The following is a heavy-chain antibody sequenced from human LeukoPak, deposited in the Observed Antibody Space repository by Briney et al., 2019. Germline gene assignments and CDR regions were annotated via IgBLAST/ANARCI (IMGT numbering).Heavy chain of an antibody. J-gene: IGHJ6*02. CDR1: GFTFSDYY. Sequence: GGSLRLSCAASGFTFSDYYMSWVRQAPGKGLEWVSVIYSGGSTYYADSVKGRFTISRDNSKNTLYLQMNSLRAEDTAVYYCARDGSRIAVAPRSWRDGDYYGMDVRGQGTTVTVSS. CDR2: IYSGGST. V-gene: IGHV3-66*01. CDR3: ARDGSRIAVAPRSWRDGDYYGMDV. D-gene: IGHD6-19*01.